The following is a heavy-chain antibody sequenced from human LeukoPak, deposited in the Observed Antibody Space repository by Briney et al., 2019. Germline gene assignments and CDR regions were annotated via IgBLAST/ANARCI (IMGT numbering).Heavy chain of an antibody. D-gene: IGHD6-13*01. CDR1: GYTLTSYG. CDR2: INPNSGST. CDR3: ARLMCGSSWYRSSGYVMHV. Sequence: ASVKVSCKASGYTLTSYGISWVRQAPGQGLEWMGWINPNSGSTNYAQKFQGRVTMTRDTSISTAYMELSRLRSDDTAVYYCARLMCGSSWYRSSGYVMHVLGRGTTVTVSS. V-gene: IGHV1-2*02. J-gene: IGHJ6*02.